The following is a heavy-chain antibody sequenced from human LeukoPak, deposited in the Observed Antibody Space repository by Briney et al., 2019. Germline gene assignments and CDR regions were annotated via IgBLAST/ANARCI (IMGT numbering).Heavy chain of an antibody. V-gene: IGHV3-30*02. Sequence: PGGSLRLSCTASGFSFSSYGMHWIRQAPGKGLGWVAFIRNDGTKKYYADSVKGRFTFSRDNSKSTPYLQMDSLTAEDTAVYYCAKDGNWGFEKWGQGTLVTVSS. J-gene: IGHJ4*02. CDR2: IRNDGTKK. CDR3: AKDGNWGFEK. CDR1: GFSFSSYG. D-gene: IGHD7-27*01.